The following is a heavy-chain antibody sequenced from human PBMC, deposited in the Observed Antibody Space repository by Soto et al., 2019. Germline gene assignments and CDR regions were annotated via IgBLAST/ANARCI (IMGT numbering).Heavy chain of an antibody. CDR3: ARARARGYCSSTSCYPTFGRHYGMAV. V-gene: IGHV4-34*01. Sequence: SETLSLTCAVYGGSFSGYYWSWIRQPPGKGLEWIGEINHSGSTNYNPSLKSRVTISVDTSKNQFSLKLSSVTAADTAVYYCARARARGYCSSTSCYPTFGRHYGMAVWGQGTTVTVSS. CDR2: INHSGST. J-gene: IGHJ6*02. D-gene: IGHD2-2*01. CDR1: GGSFSGYY.